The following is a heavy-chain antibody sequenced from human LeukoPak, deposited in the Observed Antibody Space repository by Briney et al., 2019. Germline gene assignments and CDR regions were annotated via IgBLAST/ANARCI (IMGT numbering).Heavy chain of an antibody. CDR2: IYYSGST. CDR1: GFTFSSYS. CDR3: ARTYYGDYSSWFDP. D-gene: IGHD4-17*01. Sequence: PGGSLRLSCAASGFTFSSYSMNWVRQAPGKGLEWIGYIYYSGSTYYNPSLKSRVTISVDTSKNQFSLKLSSVTAADTAVYYCARTYYGDYSSWFDPWGQGTLVTVSS. V-gene: IGHV4-59*06. J-gene: IGHJ5*02.